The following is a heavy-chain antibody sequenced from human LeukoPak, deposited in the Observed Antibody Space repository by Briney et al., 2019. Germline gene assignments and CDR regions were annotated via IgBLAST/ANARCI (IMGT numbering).Heavy chain of an antibody. Sequence: GASVKVSCKASGGTLSSYAISWVRQAPGQGLEWMGGIIPIFGTAKYAQKFQGRVTITADKSTSTAYMELSSLRSEDTAVYYCAIHKNYYDSSGYIGYWGQGTLVTVSS. CDR1: GGTLSSYA. J-gene: IGHJ4*02. CDR2: IIPIFGTA. CDR3: AIHKNYYDSSGYIGY. V-gene: IGHV1-69*06. D-gene: IGHD3-22*01.